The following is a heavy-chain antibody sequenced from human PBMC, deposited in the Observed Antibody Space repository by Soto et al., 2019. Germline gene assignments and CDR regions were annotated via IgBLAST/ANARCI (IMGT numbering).Heavy chain of an antibody. D-gene: IGHD3-22*01. J-gene: IGHJ4*02. CDR2: IYYSGST. V-gene: IGHV4-30-4*01. CDR1: GGSISSGDYY. Sequence: SETLSLTCTDSGGSISSGDYYWSWIRQPPGKGLEWIGYIYYSGSTYYDPSLKSRVTISVDTSKNQFSLKLSPVTAADTAVYYCARDLRGYYYDSSGYFDYWGQGTLVTVSS. CDR3: ARDLRGYYYDSSGYFDY.